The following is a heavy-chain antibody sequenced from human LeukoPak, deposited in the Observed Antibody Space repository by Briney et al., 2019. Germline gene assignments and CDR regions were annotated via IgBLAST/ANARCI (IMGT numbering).Heavy chain of an antibody. J-gene: IGHJ4*02. CDR3: ARSTSPLHGLYYYGSGSYPFDY. Sequence: GESLKISCKGSGYSFTSYWIGWVRQMPGKGLEWMGIIYPGDSDTRYSPSFQGQVTISADKSISTAYLQWSSLKASDTAMYYCARSTSPLHGLYYYGSGSYPFDYWGQGTLVTVSS. V-gene: IGHV5-51*01. CDR1: GYSFTSYW. CDR2: IYPGDSDT. D-gene: IGHD3-10*01.